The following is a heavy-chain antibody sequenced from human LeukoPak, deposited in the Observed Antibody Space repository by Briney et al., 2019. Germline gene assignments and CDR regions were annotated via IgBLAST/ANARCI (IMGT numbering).Heavy chain of an antibody. CDR3: ARDRGNYYDSSGPSVDY. D-gene: IGHD3-22*01. CDR2: ISAYNGNT. V-gene: IGHV1-18*01. CDR1: GYTFTSYG. Sequence: GASVKVSCKASGYTFTSYGISWVRQAPGQGLEWMGWISAYNGNTNYAQKLQGRVTMTTDTSTSTAYMELRSLRSDDTAVYYCARDRGNYYDSSGPSVDYWGQGTLVTVSS. J-gene: IGHJ4*02.